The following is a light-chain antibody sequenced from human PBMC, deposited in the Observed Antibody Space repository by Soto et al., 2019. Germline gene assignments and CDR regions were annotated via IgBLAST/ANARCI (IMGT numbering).Light chain of an antibody. CDR2: EVS. V-gene: IGLV2-14*01. Sequence: SSLTQPDSVSSSPGQSITISCTGTSSDVGGYDYVSWYQQYPGKAPKLMIYEVSNRPSGVSNRFSGSKSGNTASLTISGLQAADEADYYCTSYSGSSTLYVFGTGTKVTVL. CDR1: SSDVGGYDY. J-gene: IGLJ1*01. CDR3: TSYSGSSTLYV.